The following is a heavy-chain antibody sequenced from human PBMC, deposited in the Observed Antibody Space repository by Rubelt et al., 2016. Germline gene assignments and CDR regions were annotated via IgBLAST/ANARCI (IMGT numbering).Heavy chain of an antibody. J-gene: IGHJ6*02. D-gene: IGHD3-10*01. CDR2: ISSSSSTI. V-gene: IGHV3-48*04. Sequence: YISSSSSTIYYADSVKGRFTISRDNAKNSLYLQMNSLRAEDTAVYYCTTAGGSELLWFGELLLDYYGMDVWGQGTTVTVSS. CDR3: TTAGGSELLWFGELLLDYYGMDV.